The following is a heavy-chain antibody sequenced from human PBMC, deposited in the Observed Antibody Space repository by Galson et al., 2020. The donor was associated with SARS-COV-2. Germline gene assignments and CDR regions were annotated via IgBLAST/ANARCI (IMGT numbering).Heavy chain of an antibody. CDR3: ARGQQAELLTPFDF. CDR1: GGSVSSGDFS. V-gene: IGHV4-30-2*01. CDR2: IYDSGNT. J-gene: IGHJ4*02. Sequence: PSQTLSLTCAVSGGSVSSGDFSWSWIRQPPGKGLEWIGYIYDSGNTYYNPSLKSRVSISVDRSKNQFSLSLISVTAADTAVYYCARGQQAELLTPFDFWGQGTLVTVSS. D-gene: IGHD1-26*01.